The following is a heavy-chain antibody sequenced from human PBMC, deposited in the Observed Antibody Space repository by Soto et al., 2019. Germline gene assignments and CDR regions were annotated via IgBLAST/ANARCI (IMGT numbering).Heavy chain of an antibody. CDR3: ARGGYYDRPFDY. D-gene: IGHD3-22*01. J-gene: IGHJ4*02. CDR1: GGSISSGDYY. Sequence: SETLSLTCTVSGGSISSGDYYWSWIRQPPGKGLEWIGYIYYSGSTYYNPSLKSRVTISVDTSKNQFSLKLSSVTAADTAVYYCARGGYYDRPFDYWGQGTLVTVSS. CDR2: IYYSGST. V-gene: IGHV4-30-4*01.